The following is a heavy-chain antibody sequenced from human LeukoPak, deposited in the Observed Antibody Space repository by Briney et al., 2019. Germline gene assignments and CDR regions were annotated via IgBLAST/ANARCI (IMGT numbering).Heavy chain of an antibody. CDR3: ASLIVATVAPDY. Sequence: GGSLRLSCAASGFTFSSYAMSWVRQAPGKGLEWVSAISGSGGSTYYADSVEGRFTISRDNSKNTLYLQMNSLRAEDTAVYYCASLIVATVAPDYWGQGTLVTVSS. CDR1: GFTFSSYA. J-gene: IGHJ4*02. V-gene: IGHV3-23*01. D-gene: IGHD5-12*01. CDR2: ISGSGGST.